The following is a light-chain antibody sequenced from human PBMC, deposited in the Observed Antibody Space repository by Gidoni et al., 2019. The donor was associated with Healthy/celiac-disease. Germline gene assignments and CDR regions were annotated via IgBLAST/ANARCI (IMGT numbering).Light chain of an antibody. V-gene: IGKV1-33*01. CDR2: DAS. CDR1: QDISNY. CDR3: QQYDNLPIT. J-gene: IGKJ5*01. Sequence: DIQMTQSPSSLSASVGDRVTITCQASQDISNYLHWYQQKTGKAPKLLIYDASNLETGVPSRFSGSGSGTDFTFTISSLQPEDIATYYCQQYDNLPITFGQGTRLEIK.